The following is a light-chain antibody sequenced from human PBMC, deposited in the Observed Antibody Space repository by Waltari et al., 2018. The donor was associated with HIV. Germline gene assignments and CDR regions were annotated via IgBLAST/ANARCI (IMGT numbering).Light chain of an antibody. V-gene: IGLV4-3*01. CDR3: GESHTIAGQVGYV. J-gene: IGLJ1*01. CDR2: VKSDGSH. Sequence: LPVLTQPPSASALLGASIKPTCTLSSEHSTYTIEGYKQRQGRSPQFLMKVKSDGSHNKWDGIPDRFMGSSSGADRYLTLSNLQSDDEAVYYCGESHTIAGQVGYVFGTGTKVTVL. CDR1: SEHSTYT.